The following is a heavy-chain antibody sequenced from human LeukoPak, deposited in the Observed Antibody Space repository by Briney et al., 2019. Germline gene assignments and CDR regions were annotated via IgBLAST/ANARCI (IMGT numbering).Heavy chain of an antibody. D-gene: IGHD2-15*01. CDR1: GFTFSDYY. Sequence: TGGSLRLSCAASGFTFSDYYMSWIRQAPGKGLEWVSYISSSGSTIYYADSVKGRFTISRDNAKNSLYLQMNSLRAEDTAVYYCAGGPVLYYYYYMDVWGKGTTVTVSS. V-gene: IGHV3-11*04. J-gene: IGHJ6*03. CDR2: ISSSGSTI. CDR3: AGGPVLYYYYYMDV.